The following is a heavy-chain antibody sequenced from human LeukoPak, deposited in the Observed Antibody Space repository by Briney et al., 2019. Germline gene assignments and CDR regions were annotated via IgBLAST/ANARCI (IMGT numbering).Heavy chain of an antibody. V-gene: IGHV4-59*08. CDR1: GSSISSYY. D-gene: IGHD3-22*01. Sequence: SETLSLTCTVSGSSISSYYWSWIRQPPGKGLEWIGYIYYSGSTNYNPSLKSRVTISVDASKNQFSLKLSSVTTADTAVYYCARLNYYDSSGYYYSTYYYYGMDVWGQGTTVTVSS. CDR3: ARLNYYDSSGYYYSTYYYYGMDV. CDR2: IYYSGST. J-gene: IGHJ6*02.